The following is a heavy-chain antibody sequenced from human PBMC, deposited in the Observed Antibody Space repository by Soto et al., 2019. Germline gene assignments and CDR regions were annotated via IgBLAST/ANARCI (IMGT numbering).Heavy chain of an antibody. CDR3: AKDVVVGATTGLGDYYYYYGMDV. CDR2: ISYDGSNK. CDR1: GFTFSSYG. Sequence: QVQLVESGGGVVQPGRSLRLSCAASGFTFSSYGMHWVRQAPGKGLEWVAVISYDGSNKYYADSVKGRFTISRDNSKKTLYLQMNSLRAEDTAVYYCAKDVVVGATTGLGDYYYYYGMDVWGQGTTVTASS. D-gene: IGHD1-26*01. V-gene: IGHV3-30*18. J-gene: IGHJ6*02.